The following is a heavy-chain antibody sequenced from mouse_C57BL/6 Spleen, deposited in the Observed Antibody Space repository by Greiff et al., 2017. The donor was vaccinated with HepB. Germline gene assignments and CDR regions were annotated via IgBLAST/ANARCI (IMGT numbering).Heavy chain of an antibody. CDR1: GYTFTSYW. Sequence: VQLQQPGAELVRPGSSVKLSCKASGYTFTSYWMDWVKQRPGQGLEWIGNIYPSDSETHYNQKFKDKATLTVDKSSSTAYMQLSSLTSEDSAVYYCARMANWDIAYWGQGTLVTVSA. V-gene: IGHV1-61*01. D-gene: IGHD4-1*01. CDR3: ARMANWDIAY. CDR2: IYPSDSET. J-gene: IGHJ3*01.